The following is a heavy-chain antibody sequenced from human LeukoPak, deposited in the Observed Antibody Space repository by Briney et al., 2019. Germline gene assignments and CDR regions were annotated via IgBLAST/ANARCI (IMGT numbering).Heavy chain of an antibody. J-gene: IGHJ4*02. D-gene: IGHD3-10*01. CDR3: ARSTEFGELKYFDY. CDR2: INWNGGST. Sequence: PGGSLRLSCAASGFTFDGYGMSWVRQAPGKGLEWVSGINWNGGSTGYADSVKGRFTISRDNAKNSLYLQMNSLRAEDTALYYCARSTEFGELKYFDYWGQGTLVTVSS. CDR1: GFTFDGYG. V-gene: IGHV3-20*04.